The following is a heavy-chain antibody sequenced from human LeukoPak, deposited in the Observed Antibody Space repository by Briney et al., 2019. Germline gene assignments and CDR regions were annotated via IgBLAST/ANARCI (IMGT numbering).Heavy chain of an antibody. CDR1: GFTFSNYA. Sequence: RTGGSLRLSCAASGFTFSNYAMTWVRQPPGKGLEWIGTISYSGTTYYNPSLESRVTISVDTSRNQFSLKLTSVTAADTAVYYCARHKMGTTRLYYFDYWGQGTLVTVSS. V-gene: IGHV4-39*01. D-gene: IGHD1-26*01. CDR3: ARHKMGTTRLYYFDY. J-gene: IGHJ4*02. CDR2: ISYSGTT.